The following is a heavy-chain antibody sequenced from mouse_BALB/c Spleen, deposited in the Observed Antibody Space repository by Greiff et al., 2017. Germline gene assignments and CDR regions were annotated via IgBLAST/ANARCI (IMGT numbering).Heavy chain of an antibody. J-gene: IGHJ2*01. CDR1: GYSITSGYY. CDR2: ISYDGSN. D-gene: IGHD2-14*01. Sequence: EVKLMESGPGLVKPSQSLSLTCSVTGYSITSGYYWNWIRQFPGNKLEWMGYISYDGSNNYNPSLKNRISITRDTSKNQFFLKLNSVTTEDTATYYCARYRYDFDYWGQGTTLTVSS. CDR3: ARYRYDFDY. V-gene: IGHV3-6*02.